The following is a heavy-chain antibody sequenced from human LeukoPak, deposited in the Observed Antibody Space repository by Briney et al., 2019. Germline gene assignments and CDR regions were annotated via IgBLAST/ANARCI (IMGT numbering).Heavy chain of an antibody. V-gene: IGHV1-2*02. Sequence: ASVKVSCKASGYTFTGYYMHWVRQAPGQGLEWMGWIKPNSGGTNYAQKLQGRVTMTRDTSIITAYMELSRLRPDDTAVYYCAREVGQWLVHINYWGQGTLVTVSS. CDR3: AREVGQWLVHINY. CDR1: GYTFTGYY. CDR2: IKPNSGGT. D-gene: IGHD6-19*01. J-gene: IGHJ4*02.